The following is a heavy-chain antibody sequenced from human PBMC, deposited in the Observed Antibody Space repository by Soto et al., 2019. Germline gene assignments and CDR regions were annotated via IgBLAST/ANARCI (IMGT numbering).Heavy chain of an antibody. Sequence: EVQLLEYGGGLVQRGESLRLSCVASGFTFNKYAMTCVRQAPGKWLEWVSSISGSSSTTYYADSVKGRFTISRDNSKNTVYLHMNTLSTEDTAVYYCAPTRYDYGDDAVGYWGQGTLVTVSS. D-gene: IGHD4-17*01. CDR1: GFTFNKYA. CDR3: APTRYDYGDDAVGY. CDR2: ISGSSSTT. V-gene: IGHV3-23*01. J-gene: IGHJ4*01.